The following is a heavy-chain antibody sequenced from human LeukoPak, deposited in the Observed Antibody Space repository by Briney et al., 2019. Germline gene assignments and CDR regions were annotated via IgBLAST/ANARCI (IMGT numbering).Heavy chain of an antibody. D-gene: IGHD3-3*01. CDR2: IYPGDSDT. Sequence: GESLKISCKGSGYSFTSYWIGWVRQMPGKGLEWMGIIYPGDSDTGYSPSFQGQVTISADKPISTAYLQWSSLKASDTAMYYCARHSQKTDFWSGYSYWFDPWGQGTLVTVSS. CDR1: GYSFTSYW. J-gene: IGHJ5*02. CDR3: ARHSQKTDFWSGYSYWFDP. V-gene: IGHV5-51*01.